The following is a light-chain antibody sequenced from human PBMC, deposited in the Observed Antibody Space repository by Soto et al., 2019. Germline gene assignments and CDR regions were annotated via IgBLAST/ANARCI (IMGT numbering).Light chain of an antibody. CDR2: EVS. CDR1: TSDVGGHNY. CDR3: SSYTNNQRV. J-gene: IGLJ3*02. V-gene: IGLV2-14*01. Sequence: QSALTQPASVSGSPGQSITISCTGTTSDVGGHNYVSWYQHHPGKAPKLMIYEVSNRPSGVSNRFAGSKSGNTASLTISGLQAEDEADYYCSSYTNNQRVFGGGTQLTVL.